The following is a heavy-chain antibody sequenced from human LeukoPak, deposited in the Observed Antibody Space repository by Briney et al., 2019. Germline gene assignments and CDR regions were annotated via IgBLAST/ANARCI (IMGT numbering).Heavy chain of an antibody. J-gene: IGHJ4*02. CDR1: GFTFSSYS. Sequence: GGSLRLSCAASGFTFSSYSMNWVRQAPGKGLEWVSSISSSSTYIYYADSVKGRFTVSRDNAKNSLYLQMNSLRAEDTAVYYCARETGSAVGSTDFDYWGQGTLVTVSS. V-gene: IGHV3-21*01. CDR2: ISSSSTYI. D-gene: IGHD4-17*01. CDR3: ARETGSAVGSTDFDY.